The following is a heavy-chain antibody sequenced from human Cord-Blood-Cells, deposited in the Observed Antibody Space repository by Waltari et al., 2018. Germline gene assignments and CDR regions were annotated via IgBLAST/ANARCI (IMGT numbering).Heavy chain of an antibody. CDR1: GFTFSSYG. CDR3: AKDSESGSYFGDYYYYYGMDV. Sequence: QVQLVESGGGVVQPGGSLRLSCAASGFTFSSYGMHWVRQARGKWLEWVAFIRYNGRSKYYEDSVKGRFTISRDNSKNTLYLQMNSVRAEDTAVYYCAKDSESGSYFGDYYYYYGMDVWGQGTTVTVSS. D-gene: IGHD1-26*01. J-gene: IGHJ6*02. CDR2: IRYNGRSK. V-gene: IGHV3-30*02.